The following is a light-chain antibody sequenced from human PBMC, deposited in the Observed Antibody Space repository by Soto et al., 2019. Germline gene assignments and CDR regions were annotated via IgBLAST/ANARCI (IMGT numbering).Light chain of an antibody. CDR2: AAS. J-gene: IGKJ1*01. CDR3: QKYNSAPRGT. CDR1: QSISSY. V-gene: IGKV1-27*01. Sequence: TQSPSSLSASVGDRVTITCRASQSISSYLNWYQQKPGKAPKLLIYAASTLQSGVPSRFSGSGSGTDFTLTISSLQPEDVATYYCQKYNSAPRGTFGQGTKVDIK.